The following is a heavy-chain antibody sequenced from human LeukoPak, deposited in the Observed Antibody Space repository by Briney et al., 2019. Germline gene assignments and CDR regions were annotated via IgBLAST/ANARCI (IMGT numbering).Heavy chain of an antibody. V-gene: IGHV4-34*01. CDR1: GGSFSGYY. CDR2: INHSGST. J-gene: IGHJ4*02. Sequence: SETLSLTCAVYGGSFSGYYWSWIRQPPGKGLKWIGEINHSGSTNYNPSLKSRVTISVDTSKNQFSLKLSSVTAADTAVYYCARGRDYDILTGYYIFDYWGQGTLVTVSS. D-gene: IGHD3-9*01. CDR3: ARGRDYDILTGYYIFDY.